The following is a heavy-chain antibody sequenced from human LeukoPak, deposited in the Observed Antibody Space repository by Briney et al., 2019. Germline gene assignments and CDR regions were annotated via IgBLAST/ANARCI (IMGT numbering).Heavy chain of an antibody. D-gene: IGHD5-24*01. CDR1: GYTFTGYY. Sequence: ASVKVSCKAPGYTFTGYYMHWVRQAPGQGLEWMGWINPNSGGTNYAQKFQGRVTMTRDTSISTAYMELSRLRSDDTAVYYCARAFLEMATISAFDIWGQGTMVTASS. V-gene: IGHV1-2*02. CDR3: ARAFLEMATISAFDI. J-gene: IGHJ3*02. CDR2: INPNSGGT.